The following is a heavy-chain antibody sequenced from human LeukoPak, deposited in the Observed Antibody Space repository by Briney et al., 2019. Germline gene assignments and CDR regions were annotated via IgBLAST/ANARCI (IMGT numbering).Heavy chain of an antibody. CDR3: ARFSRPVDSSTYYLDY. CDR1: GGSLRGYY. CDR2: IYYSGTT. D-gene: IGHD2/OR15-2a*01. J-gene: IGHJ4*02. Sequence: SETLSLTCTVSGGSLRGYYWGSVPQPPGKGLEWIAHIYYSGTTYYNPSLKSRVTMSVDTSKNKFSLNLSSVTAADTAVFYCARFSRPVDSSTYYLDYWGQGTLVTVSS. V-gene: IGHV4-59*01.